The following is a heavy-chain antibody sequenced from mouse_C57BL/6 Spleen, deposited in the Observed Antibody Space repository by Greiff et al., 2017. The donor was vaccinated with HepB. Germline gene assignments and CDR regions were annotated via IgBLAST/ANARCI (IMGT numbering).Heavy chain of an antibody. CDR2: ISSGGSYT. V-gene: IGHV5-6*02. CDR3: ARHKVNYGSPNWYFDV. Sequence: EVKLVESGGDLVKPGGSLKLSCAASGFTFSSYGMSWVRQTPDKRLEWVATISSGGSYTYYPDSVKGRFTISRDNAKNTLYLQMSSLKSEDTAMYYCARHKVNYGSPNWYFDVWGTGTTVTVSS. J-gene: IGHJ1*03. D-gene: IGHD1-1*01. CDR1: GFTFSSYG.